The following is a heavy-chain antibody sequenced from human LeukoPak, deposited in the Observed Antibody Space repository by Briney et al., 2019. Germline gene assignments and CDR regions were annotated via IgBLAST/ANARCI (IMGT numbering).Heavy chain of an antibody. CDR2: IYPSGNT. CDR3: ARDLDLRYCSIATCSGNWFDP. Sequence: ASETLSLTCTVSGASINTYSWTWIRQPAGKGLEWIGRIYPSGNTNYSPSLKSRLTMSIDTSKSQFSLNLNSVTAADTAVYYCARDLDLRYCSIATCSGNWFDPWGQGTLVTVSS. V-gene: IGHV4-4*07. D-gene: IGHD2-2*01. CDR1: GASINTYS. J-gene: IGHJ5*02.